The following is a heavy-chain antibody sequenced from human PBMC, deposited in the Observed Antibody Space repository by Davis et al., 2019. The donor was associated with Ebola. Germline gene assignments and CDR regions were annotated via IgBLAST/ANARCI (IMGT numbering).Heavy chain of an antibody. CDR2: IYPGNSDT. D-gene: IGHD7-27*01. CDR3: ARVNHWATGWFDP. V-gene: IGHV5-51*01. Sequence: GESLKISCKGSGYSFTTSSIGWVRQMSGKGLEWMGIIYPGNSDTRYSPSFLGQVISSADKSISTAYLQWSSLKASDTAMYYCARVNHWATGWFDPWGQGTLVTVSS. J-gene: IGHJ5*02. CDR1: GYSFTTSS.